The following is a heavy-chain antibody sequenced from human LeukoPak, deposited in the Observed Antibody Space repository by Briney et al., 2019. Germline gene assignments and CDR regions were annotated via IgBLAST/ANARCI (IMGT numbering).Heavy chain of an antibody. V-gene: IGHV3-30*18. CDR2: ISYDGSNK. Sequence: PGGSLRLSCAASGFTFSSYGMHWVRQAPGKGLEVVAVISYDGSNKYYADSVMGRFTISRDNSKNTLYLQMNSLRAEDTAVYYCAKDLSRIAVAGTGCDYWGQGTLVTVSS. CDR1: GFTFSSYG. D-gene: IGHD6-19*01. J-gene: IGHJ4*02. CDR3: AKDLSRIAVAGTGCDY.